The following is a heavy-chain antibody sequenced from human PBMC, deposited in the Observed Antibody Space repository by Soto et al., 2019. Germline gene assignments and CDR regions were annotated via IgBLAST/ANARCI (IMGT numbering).Heavy chain of an antibody. D-gene: IGHD6-19*01. J-gene: IGHJ4*02. CDR2: INPNGGST. V-gene: IGHV1-46*01. Sequence: QVQVVQSGAEVKKPGASVKVSCKTSGYTFTNYHVHWVRQALGQGLEWMGAINPNGGSTTYAQHLQGRVTMTSDSSTSTVYMEMGSLRSEDSAVYYCALPKNTLGWYNFWGQGTLVTVS. CDR3: ALPKNTLGWYNF. CDR1: GYTFTNYH.